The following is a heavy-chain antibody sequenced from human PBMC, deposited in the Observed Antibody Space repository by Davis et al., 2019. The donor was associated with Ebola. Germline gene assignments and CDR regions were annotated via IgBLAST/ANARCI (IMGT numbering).Heavy chain of an antibody. J-gene: IGHJ4*02. V-gene: IGHV3-64*04. D-gene: IGHD6-13*01. CDR3: ARQSSSWSYYFDY. CDR1: GFTFSDYY. Sequence: GESLKISCAASGFTFSDYYMSWIRQAPGKGLEYVSAISNDGNNTYYADSVKGRFTISRDKSKSTLSLQMNSLRAEDTAVYYCARQSSSWSYYFDYWGQGTLVTVSS. CDR2: ISNDGNNT.